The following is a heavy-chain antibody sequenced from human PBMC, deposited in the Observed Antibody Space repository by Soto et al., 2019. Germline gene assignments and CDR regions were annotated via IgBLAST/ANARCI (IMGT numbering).Heavy chain of an antibody. CDR1: GDSISSYY. CDR3: ALRSMAVVPEY. CDR2: LYYGRSA. J-gene: IGHJ4*02. V-gene: IGHV4-59*01. Sequence: QVQLQESGPGLVKPSETLSLTCAVSGDSISSYYCMWIRQPPGKGLESIGYLYYGRSANYNPSLKSRVTLSGDTSTNQCSLTLSSMPAADTAVYYCALRSMAVVPEYWGQGTLVPVSS. D-gene: IGHD3-22*01.